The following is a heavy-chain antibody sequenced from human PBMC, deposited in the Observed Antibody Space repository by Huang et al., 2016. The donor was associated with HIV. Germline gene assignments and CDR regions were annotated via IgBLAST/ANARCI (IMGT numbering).Heavy chain of an antibody. Sequence: EVQLLESGGGLVQPGGSLRLSCAASGLTFSRYAMSWVRPAPGKGLEWVAAISNGGGNTYYADSVKGRFTISRDNAKNTLYLQMNSLRAEDTAVYYCAKDRILTGTHYFDYWGQGTLVTVSS. J-gene: IGHJ4*02. D-gene: IGHD3-9*01. CDR3: AKDRILTGTHYFDY. V-gene: IGHV3-23*01. CDR1: GLTFSRYA. CDR2: ISNGGGNT.